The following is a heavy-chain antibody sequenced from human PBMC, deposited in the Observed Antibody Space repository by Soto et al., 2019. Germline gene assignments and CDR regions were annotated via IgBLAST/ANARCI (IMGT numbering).Heavy chain of an antibody. Sequence: QVQLQESGPGLVKPSETLSLTCTVSGASITSYFWSWIRQPPGKGLEWLGYVYYSGRTNYNPSLESRVTISVDTSKKQFSLKLSSVTPADTAVYYCAREIGNNYFDPWGQGTLVTVSS. V-gene: IGHV4-59*01. CDR2: VYYSGRT. J-gene: IGHJ5*02. CDR3: AREIGNNYFDP. CDR1: GASITSYF.